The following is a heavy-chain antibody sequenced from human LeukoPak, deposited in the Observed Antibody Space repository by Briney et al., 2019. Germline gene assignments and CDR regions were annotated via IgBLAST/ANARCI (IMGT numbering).Heavy chain of an antibody. D-gene: IGHD6-19*01. V-gene: IGHV4-34*01. Sequence: SETLSLTCAVYGGSFSGYYWTWIRQPPGKGLEWIGEINHSGSTNYNPSLKSRVTISVDTSKNQFSLKLSCVTAADTAVYYCARRAARPPKYSSGCYGVWGQGTLVTVSS. CDR2: INHSGST. CDR3: ARRAARPPKYSSGCYGV. J-gene: IGHJ4*02. CDR1: GGSFSGYY.